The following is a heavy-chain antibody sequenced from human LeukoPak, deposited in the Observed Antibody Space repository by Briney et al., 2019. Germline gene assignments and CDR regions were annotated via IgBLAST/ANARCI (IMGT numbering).Heavy chain of an antibody. CDR3: AREAFIYYYDSSGFDY. CDR1: GGSISSYY. D-gene: IGHD3-22*01. CDR2: TYTSGST. Sequence: KSSETLSLTCTVSGGSISSYYWSWIRQPAGKGLEWIGRTYTSGSTNYNPSLRSRVTMSVGTSKNQFSLKLSSVTAADTAVYYCAREAFIYYYDSSGFDYWGQGTLVTVSS. J-gene: IGHJ4*02. V-gene: IGHV4-4*07.